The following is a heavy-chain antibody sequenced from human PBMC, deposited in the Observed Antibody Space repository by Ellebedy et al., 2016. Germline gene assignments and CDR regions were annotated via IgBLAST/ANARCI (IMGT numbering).Heavy chain of an antibody. CDR3: ASERGGFVY. CDR1: GYTFTDYY. D-gene: IGHD3-16*01. CDR2: VTPIGGHT. V-gene: IGHV1-2*02. J-gene: IGHJ4*02. Sequence: ASVKVSCXASGYTFTDYYMHWVRQAPGQGLEWMGWVTPIGGHTNYAQKFQGRVTMTWDTSITTAYMELNSLISDDTAVYYCASERGGFVYWGQGTLVTVSS.